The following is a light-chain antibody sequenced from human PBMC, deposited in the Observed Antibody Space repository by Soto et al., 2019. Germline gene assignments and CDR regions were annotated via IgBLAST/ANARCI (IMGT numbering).Light chain of an antibody. CDR1: QRLLHSNGNIF. CDR2: LGF. CDR3: MQALQTPYT. J-gene: IGKJ2*01. V-gene: IGKV2-28*01. Sequence: EIVMTQSPPSLTVTPGEPASISCSSSQRLLHSNGNIFLDWYLQKPGQSPQLLIYLGFNRASGVPDRVSGSRAGTDFTLKISRVEAEDAGIYSCMQALQTPYTFGQGTKLEIK.